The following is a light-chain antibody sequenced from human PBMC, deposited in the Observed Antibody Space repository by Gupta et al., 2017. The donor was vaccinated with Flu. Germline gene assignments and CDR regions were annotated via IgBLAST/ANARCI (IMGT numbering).Light chain of an antibody. Sequence: SSELPHDPAVSVALGQTVRITCQGDSLRSYYASWYQQKPGQAPVLVIYGKNNRPSGIPDRVSGSSSGNTASLTITGAQAEDEADYYCNSRDSSGNHLVFGGGTKLTVL. J-gene: IGLJ3*02. CDR2: GKN. CDR3: NSRDSSGNHLV. CDR1: SLRSYY. V-gene: IGLV3-19*01.